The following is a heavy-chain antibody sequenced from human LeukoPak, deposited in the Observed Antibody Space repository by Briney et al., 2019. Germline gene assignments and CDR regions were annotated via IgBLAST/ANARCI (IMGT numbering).Heavy chain of an antibody. CDR3: ARRSGDWAVNWFDP. D-gene: IGHD2-21*02. V-gene: IGHV4-39*01. CDR2: LYHTGST. Sequence: SETLSLTCTVPGGSITGSTYYWAWFRQPPGKGLEWIGSLYHTGSTYYSPSLKSRVSLFLDTSKSQFSLKVTSVTAADTAVHYCARRSGDWAVNWFDPWGQGTLVSVSS. CDR1: GGSITGSTYY. J-gene: IGHJ5*02.